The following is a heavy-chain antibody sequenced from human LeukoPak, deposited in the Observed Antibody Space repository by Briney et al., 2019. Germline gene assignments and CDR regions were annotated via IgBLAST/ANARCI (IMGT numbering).Heavy chain of an antibody. Sequence: AGGSLRLSCAASGFIFSSYAMHWVRQAPGKGLEWVAIISNDGSNKYYADSVKGRFTISRDNSKNTLYLQMNSLRAEDTAVYYCAVAVANYYYYGMDVWGQGTTVTVSS. CDR3: AVAVANYYYYGMDV. CDR2: ISNDGSNK. CDR1: GFIFSSYA. D-gene: IGHD6-19*01. V-gene: IGHV3-30-3*01. J-gene: IGHJ6*02.